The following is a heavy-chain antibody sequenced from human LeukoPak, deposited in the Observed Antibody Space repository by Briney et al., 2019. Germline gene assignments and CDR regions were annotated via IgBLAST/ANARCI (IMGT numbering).Heavy chain of an antibody. Sequence: QSGGSLRLSCAASGFSFSSYEMTWVRQAPGKGLEWLSYISSGGSAMYYADSVKGRFTISRGNAKNSLHLQMNSLRAEDTAVYYCAREGGGSYGRFDYWGQGTLVTVSS. D-gene: IGHD1-26*01. V-gene: IGHV3-48*03. J-gene: IGHJ4*02. CDR1: GFSFSSYE. CDR3: AREGGGSYGRFDY. CDR2: ISSGGSAM.